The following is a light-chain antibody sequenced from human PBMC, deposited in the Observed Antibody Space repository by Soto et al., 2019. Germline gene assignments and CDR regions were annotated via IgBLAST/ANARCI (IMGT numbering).Light chain of an antibody. V-gene: IGLV2-14*01. CDR2: EVN. CDR1: SSDVGGYNY. J-gene: IGLJ1*01. CDR3: SSSTTSSTLV. Sequence: QSVLTQPASVSGSPGQSITISCTGTSSDVGGYNYVSWYQQRPGKAPKLMIYEVNNRPSGISNRFSGSKSGNTASLTISGLQAEDEADYYCSSSTTSSTLVFGPGTKVT.